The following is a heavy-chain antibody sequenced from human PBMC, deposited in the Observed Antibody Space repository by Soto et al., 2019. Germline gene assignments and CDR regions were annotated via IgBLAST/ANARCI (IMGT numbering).Heavy chain of an antibody. D-gene: IGHD3-16*01. J-gene: IGHJ3*02. V-gene: IGHV3-33*01. CDR2: MWYDGTNK. CDR3: ARDATFGTKGGSFDI. CDR1: GFTFRIYS. Sequence: QVQLVESGGGVVQPGRSLRLSCAASGFTFRIYSMHWVRQSPGKGLEWVAVMWYDGTNKYYGESVKGRFTISRDNPENTLYLQMNSLRVEDTAVYYCARDATFGTKGGSFDIWGHGTLVTVSS.